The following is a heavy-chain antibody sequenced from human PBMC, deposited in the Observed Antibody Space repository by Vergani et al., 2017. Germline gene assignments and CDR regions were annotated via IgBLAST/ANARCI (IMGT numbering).Heavy chain of an antibody. CDR1: GFTFSDYY. CDR2: ISSSSSYT. D-gene: IGHD2-2*02. Sequence: QVQLVESGGGLVKPGGSLRLSCAASGFTFSDYYMSWIRQAPGKGLEWVSYISSSSSYTNYADTVKGPFTISRDNAKNSLYLQMNSLRAEDTAVYYCARTYCSSTSCYTLRGYFDYWGQGTLVTVSS. CDR3: ARTYCSSTSCYTLRGYFDY. V-gene: IGHV3-11*06. J-gene: IGHJ4*02.